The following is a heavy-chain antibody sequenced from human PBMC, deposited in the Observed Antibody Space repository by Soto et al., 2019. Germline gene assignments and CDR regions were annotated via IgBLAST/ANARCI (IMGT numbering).Heavy chain of an antibody. Sequence: PSETLSLTCSVSGTSVSNYYWSWIRQPAGKGLEHIGRIYTSGSTSYNPSLKSRVTMSMDTSQTQIYLNLTSVTAADTAVYYCARGGIQLSYAFDYWVQGMLVTVSS. V-gene: IGHV4-4*07. J-gene: IGHJ4*02. CDR2: IYTSGST. CDR3: ARGGIQLSYAFDY. D-gene: IGHD5-18*01. CDR1: GTSVSNYY.